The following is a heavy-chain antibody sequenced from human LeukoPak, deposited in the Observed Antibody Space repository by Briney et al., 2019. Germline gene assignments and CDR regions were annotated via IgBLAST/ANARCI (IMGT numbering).Heavy chain of an antibody. D-gene: IGHD3-3*01. V-gene: IGHV3-11*01. Sequence: PGGSLRLSCAASGFTFSDYYMSWIRQAPGKGLEWVSYIVTRSDTMYYGDSVKGRFTISRDNAKNSLYLQMNNLRVEDTAVYFCARGHFGLDFWGQGTPVTVSS. CDR3: ARGHFGLDF. J-gene: IGHJ4*02. CDR1: GFTFSDYY. CDR2: IVTRSDTM.